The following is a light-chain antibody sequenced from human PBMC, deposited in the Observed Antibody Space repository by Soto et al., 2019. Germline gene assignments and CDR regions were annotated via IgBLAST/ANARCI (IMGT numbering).Light chain of an antibody. V-gene: IGKV3-20*01. CDR2: GAS. Sequence: EIVLTQSPGTLSLSPGERATLSSRASQSVSSSYLAWYQQKPGQAPRLLIYGASSRATGIPDRFSGSGFGTDFTLTISRLEPEDFAVYYCQQYGSSPGTFGQGTKVDIK. J-gene: IGKJ1*01. CDR3: QQYGSSPGT. CDR1: QSVSSSY.